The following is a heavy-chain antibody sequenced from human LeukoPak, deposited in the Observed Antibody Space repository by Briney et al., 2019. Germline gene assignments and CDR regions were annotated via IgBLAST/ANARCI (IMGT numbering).Heavy chain of an antibody. V-gene: IGHV1-69*13. CDR1: GYTFTSYG. D-gene: IGHD6-6*01. J-gene: IGHJ4*02. CDR3: AGEYSSLGDDY. CDR2: IIPIFGTA. Sequence: ASVKVSCKASGYTFTSYGISWVRQAPGQGLEWMGGIIPIFGTANYAQKFQGRVTITADESTSTAYMELSSLRSEDTAVYYCAGEYSSLGDDYWGQGTLVTVSS.